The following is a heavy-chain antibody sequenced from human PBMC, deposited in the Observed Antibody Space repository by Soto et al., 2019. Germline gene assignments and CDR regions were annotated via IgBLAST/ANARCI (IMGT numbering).Heavy chain of an antibody. V-gene: IGHV4-59*01. CDR2: ISYSGST. D-gene: IGHD1-26*01. CDR3: ARSFSGRWPYFED. Sequence: SETLSLTCTVSGGSISGYYWSWIRQPPGKGLEWIGYISYSGSTNYNPSFKSRVFISRDTSKNQISLNLSSLTAADTAVYYCARSFSGRWPYFEDSGQAPLVTVSS. CDR1: GGSISGYY. J-gene: IGHJ4*02.